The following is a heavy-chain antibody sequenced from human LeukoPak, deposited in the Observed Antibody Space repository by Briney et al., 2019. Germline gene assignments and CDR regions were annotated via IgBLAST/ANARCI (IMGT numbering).Heavy chain of an antibody. CDR3: ARYPFYGYAGLDS. D-gene: IGHD2/OR15-2a*01. CDR1: VFTFSNYW. J-gene: IGHJ4*02. CDR2: IKSDGSIT. V-gene: IGHV3-74*01. Sequence: AGSLRLSCAASVFTFSNYWMHWVRQAPGKGLVWVSRIKSDGSITTYADSVKGRFTISRDNAKNTLYLQMNSLRAEDTAVYYCARYPFYGYAGLDSRGQGTLVTVSS.